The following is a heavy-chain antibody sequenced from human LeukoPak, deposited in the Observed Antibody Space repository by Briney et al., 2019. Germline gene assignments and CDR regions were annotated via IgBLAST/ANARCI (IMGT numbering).Heavy chain of an antibody. CDR1: GGSISSYY. J-gene: IGHJ4*02. D-gene: IGHD1-26*01. CDR3: ARAPYSGSYFFDY. V-gene: IGHV4-59*01. CDR2: IYYSGST. Sequence: PSETLSLTCTVSGGSISSYYWSWIRQPPGKGLEWIGYIYYSGSTNYNPSLKSRVTISVDTSKHQFSLKLSSVTAADTAVYYCARAPYSGSYFFDYWGQGTLVTVSS.